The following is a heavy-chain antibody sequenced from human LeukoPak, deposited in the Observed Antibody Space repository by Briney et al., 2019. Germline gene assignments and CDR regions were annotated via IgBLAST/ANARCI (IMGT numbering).Heavy chain of an antibody. V-gene: IGHV1-24*01. CDR2: FDPEDGET. D-gene: IGHD6-19*01. CDR1: GGTFSSYA. Sequence: ASVTVSCTASGGTFSSYAISWVRQAPGKGLEWMGGFDPEDGETIYAQKFQGRVTMTEDTSTDTAYMELSSLRSEDTAVYYCATGGPGYSSDLDYWGQGTLVTVSS. CDR3: ATGGPGYSSDLDY. J-gene: IGHJ4*02.